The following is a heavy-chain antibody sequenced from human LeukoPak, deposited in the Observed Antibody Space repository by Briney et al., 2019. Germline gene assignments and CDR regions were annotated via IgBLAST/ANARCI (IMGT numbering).Heavy chain of an antibody. CDR3: ARAAIAAARIYYYMDV. V-gene: IGHV3-21*01. CDR2: ISTSSSYI. D-gene: IGHD6-13*01. J-gene: IGHJ6*03. CDR1: GFTFSRYS. Sequence: PGGSLRLSCAASGFTFSRYSMNWVRQAPGKGLEWVSFISTSSSYIHNADSVKGRFTISRDNAENSLYLQMNSLRAEDTAVYYCARAAIAAARIYYYMDVWGKGTTVTVSS.